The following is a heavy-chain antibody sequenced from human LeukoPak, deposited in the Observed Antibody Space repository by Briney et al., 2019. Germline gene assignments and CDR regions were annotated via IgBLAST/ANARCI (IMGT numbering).Heavy chain of an antibody. V-gene: IGHV3-30*02. D-gene: IGHD4-17*01. Sequence: GGSLRLSCAASGFTFSSYGMHWVRQAPGKGLEWVAFIRYDGSNRYYADSVKGRFTISRDNSKNTLYLQMNSLRAEDTAVYYCAKDSYGDYEGYYFDYWGQGTLVTVSS. CDR1: GFTFSSYG. CDR3: AKDSYGDYEGYYFDY. CDR2: IRYDGSNR. J-gene: IGHJ4*02.